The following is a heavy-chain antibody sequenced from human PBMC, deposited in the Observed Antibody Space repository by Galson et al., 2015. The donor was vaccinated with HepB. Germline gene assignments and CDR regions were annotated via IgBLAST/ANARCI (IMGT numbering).Heavy chain of an antibody. D-gene: IGHD2-15*01. J-gene: IGHJ2*01. Sequence: SLRLSCAASGFSFSDYYMSWIRQAPGKGLEWVSYIDWSGSVTDYADSVKGRLTISRDNGKKTLYLQMNSLRVEDTASYYCARDSSSGGSWAGSFDLWGRGTLVTVSS. V-gene: IGHV3-11*06. CDR2: IDWSGSVT. CDR1: GFSFSDYY. CDR3: ARDSSSGGSWAGSFDL.